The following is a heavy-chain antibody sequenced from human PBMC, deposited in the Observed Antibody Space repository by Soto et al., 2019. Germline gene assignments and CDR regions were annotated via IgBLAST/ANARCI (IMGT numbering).Heavy chain of an antibody. CDR1: GYSFTSYW. CDR3: ENPPSSGWYYFDY. V-gene: IGHV5-10-1*01. Sequence: PGESLKISCKGSGYSFTSYWISWVRQMPGKGLEWMGRIDPSDSYTNYSPSFQGHVTISADKSISTAYLQWSSLNASDTAMYYCENPPSSGWYYFDYWGQGTLVTVSS. CDR2: IDPSDSYT. D-gene: IGHD6-19*01. J-gene: IGHJ4*02.